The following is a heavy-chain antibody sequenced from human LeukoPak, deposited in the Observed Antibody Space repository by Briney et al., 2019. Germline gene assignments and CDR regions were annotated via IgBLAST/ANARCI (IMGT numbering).Heavy chain of an antibody. V-gene: IGHV3-30*02. CDR3: AKDRGGSYYYYYYMDV. Sequence: GGSLRLSXAASGFTFSSYGMHWVRQAPGKGLEWVAFIRYDGSTKYYADSVKGRFTISRDNSKDTLYLQMNSLRAEDTAVFYCAKDRGGSYYYYYYMDVWGKGTTVTVSS. CDR2: IRYDGSTK. CDR1: GFTFSSYG. D-gene: IGHD2-15*01. J-gene: IGHJ6*03.